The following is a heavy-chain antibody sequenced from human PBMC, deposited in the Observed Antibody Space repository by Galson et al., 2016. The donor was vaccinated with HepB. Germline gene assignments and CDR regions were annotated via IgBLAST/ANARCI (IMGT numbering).Heavy chain of an antibody. J-gene: IGHJ4*02. CDR2: TYWNDAK. Sequence: PALVKPTQTLTLTCTFSGFSLRTSEVGVGWIRQPPGEALEWLAHTYWNDAKFYSPSLKSRLTITKDTSRDQVVLTMTNMDPVDTATYYCAHRGGYAGYPYFDYWGQGALVTVSS. CDR1: GFSLRTSEVG. D-gene: IGHD3-9*01. V-gene: IGHV2-5*01. CDR3: AHRGGYAGYPYFDY.